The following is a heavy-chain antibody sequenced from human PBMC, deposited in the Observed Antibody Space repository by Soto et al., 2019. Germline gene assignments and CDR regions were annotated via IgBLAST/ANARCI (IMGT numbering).Heavy chain of an antibody. J-gene: IGHJ6*02. CDR1: GGSVNSGTYY. D-gene: IGHD6-19*01. CDR2: IYYSEST. V-gene: IGHV4-61*01. CDR3: ARERWDSSGRYGMDV. Sequence: QLQLQESGPGLVKPSDTLSLTCTVSGGSVNSGTYYWSWIRQPPGKGLEWIGNIYYSESTNYNPSLRSRITISVDSSKNQFSLKLSSVTAADTAVYYCARERWDSSGRYGMDVWCQGTTVTVS.